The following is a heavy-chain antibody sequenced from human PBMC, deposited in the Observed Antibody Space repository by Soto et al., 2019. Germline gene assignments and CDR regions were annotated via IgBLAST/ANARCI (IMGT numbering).Heavy chain of an antibody. CDR1: GGSISSYY. D-gene: IGHD4-17*01. J-gene: IGHJ4*02. CDR3: ARAYGDYVFDY. V-gene: IGHV4-59*01. Sequence: QVQLQESGPGLVKPSETLSLTCTVSGGSISSYYWSWIRQPPGKGLEWIGYIYYSGSTNYNPSLKSRVTISVDTSKDQLALELSSVTAADTAVYYCARAYGDYVFDYWGQGTLVTVSS. CDR2: IYYSGST.